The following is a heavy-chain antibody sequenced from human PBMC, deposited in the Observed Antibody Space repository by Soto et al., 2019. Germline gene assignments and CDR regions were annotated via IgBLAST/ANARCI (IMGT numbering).Heavy chain of an antibody. V-gene: IGHV3-66*01. CDR2: IYSGDTT. CDR1: GFTVTATS. J-gene: IGHJ4*02. Sequence: EVQLVESGGGLVQPGGSLRLSCAASGFTVTATSMSWVRQAPGKRLEWVSVIYSGDTTYYADSVKGRFSVSRDMSKNTRYLQMDSLRADDTAGYYCTRAAPWGEDDSWGQGTMVSVSS. D-gene: IGHD3-16*01. CDR3: TRAAPWGEDDS.